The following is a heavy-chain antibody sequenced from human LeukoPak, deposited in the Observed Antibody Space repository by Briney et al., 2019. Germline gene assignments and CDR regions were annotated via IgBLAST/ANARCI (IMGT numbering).Heavy chain of an antibody. CDR3: ARQRNYDFWSGYYSIDAFDI. CDR2: MNPNSGNA. J-gene: IGHJ3*02. D-gene: IGHD3-3*01. CDR1: GYTFTSYD. Sequence: ASVKVSCKASGYTFTSYDINWVRQATGQGLEWMGWMNPNSGNAGYAQKFQGRVTMTRNTSISTAYMELSSLRSEDTAVYYCARQRNYDFWSGYYSIDAFDIWGQGTMVTVSS. V-gene: IGHV1-8*01.